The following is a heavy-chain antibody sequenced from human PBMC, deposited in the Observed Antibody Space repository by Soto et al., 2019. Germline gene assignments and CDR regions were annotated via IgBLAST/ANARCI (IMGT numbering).Heavy chain of an antibody. J-gene: IGHJ6*02. Sequence: PGGSLRLSCAASGFTFSNYAINWVRQSPGKGLEWVSVISGSAGSTYYADSVKGRFTITRDNSKNSLYLQMNSLRAEDTAVYYCASLIGYGMDVWGQGTTVTVSS. CDR1: GFTFSNYA. D-gene: IGHD3-22*01. CDR2: ISGSAGST. V-gene: IGHV3-23*01. CDR3: ASLIGYGMDV.